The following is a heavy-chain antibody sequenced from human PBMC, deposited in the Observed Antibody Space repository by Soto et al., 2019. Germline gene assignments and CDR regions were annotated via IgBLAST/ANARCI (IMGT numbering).Heavy chain of an antibody. Sequence: GGSLRLSCAASGFTFSSYAMSWVRQAPGKGLEWVSSISGSGGSTHYADSVKGRFTISRDNSKDTLYLQMNSLRAEDTAAYYCAKDHYSNPNWFDPWGQGTLVTVSS. D-gene: IGHD4-4*01. CDR2: ISGSGGST. CDR1: GFTFSSYA. CDR3: AKDHYSNPNWFDP. J-gene: IGHJ5*02. V-gene: IGHV3-23*01.